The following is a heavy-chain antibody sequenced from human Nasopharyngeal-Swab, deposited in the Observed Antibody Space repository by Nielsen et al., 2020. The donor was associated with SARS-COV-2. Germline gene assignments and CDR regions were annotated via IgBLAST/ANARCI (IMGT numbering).Heavy chain of an antibody. CDR1: GFAFNEYA. Sequence: GESLKISCAASGFAFNEYAMHWVRQAPGKGLEWVSTISADGVTYYGDSVKGRFTSSRDNGKDSLYLHMDSLTTDDTALYYCAKGDNFYISGSYFDFWGPGTLVAVSS. J-gene: IGHJ4*02. D-gene: IGHD3-10*01. CDR2: ISADGVT. V-gene: IGHV3-43*02. CDR3: AKGDNFYISGSYFDF.